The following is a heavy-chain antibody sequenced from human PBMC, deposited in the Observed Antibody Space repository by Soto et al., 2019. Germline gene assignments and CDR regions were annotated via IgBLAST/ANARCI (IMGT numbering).Heavy chain of an antibody. CDR1: GGSVSSGNYY. D-gene: IGHD1-20*01. CDR3: ARMSVTARSWLDP. Sequence: SETLSLTCTVSGGSVSSGNYYWSWIRQPPGKGLDWIGNIYYSGSTNYNPSLKSRVTMSVDMSRNQFSLKLSSVTAADTAVYYCARMSVTARSWLDPWGQGTLVTV. CDR2: IYYSGST. V-gene: IGHV4-61*01. J-gene: IGHJ5*02.